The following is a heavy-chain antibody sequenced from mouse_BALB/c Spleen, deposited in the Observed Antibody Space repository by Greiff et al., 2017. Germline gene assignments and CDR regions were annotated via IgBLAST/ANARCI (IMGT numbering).Heavy chain of an antibody. CDR3: ARAGYYGYDKFAY. CDR1: GYTFSSYW. Sequence: QVQLQQSGAELMKPGASVKISCKATGYTFSSYWIEWVKQRPGHGLEWIGEILPGSGSTNYNEKFKGKATFTADTSSNTAYMQLSSLTSEDSAVYYCARAGYYGYDKFAYWGQGTLVTVSA. CDR2: ILPGSGST. J-gene: IGHJ3*01. D-gene: IGHD2-2*01. V-gene: IGHV1-9*01.